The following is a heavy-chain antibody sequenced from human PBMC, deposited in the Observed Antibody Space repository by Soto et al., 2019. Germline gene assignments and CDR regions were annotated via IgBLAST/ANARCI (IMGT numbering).Heavy chain of an antibody. CDR2: TYYRSKWYI. D-gene: IGHD1-26*01. J-gene: IGHJ6*03. V-gene: IGHV6-1*01. Sequence: SQTLSLTCDISGDSVSSNSAAWNWIRQTPSRGLEWLGRTYYRSKWYINYAVSVKSRITVNPDTYKNQFSLQLNSVTPEDTAVYYCARGSWDGVTGHYYMAVWGKGTTVTVSS. CDR1: GDSVSSNSAA. CDR3: ARGSWDGVTGHYYMAV.